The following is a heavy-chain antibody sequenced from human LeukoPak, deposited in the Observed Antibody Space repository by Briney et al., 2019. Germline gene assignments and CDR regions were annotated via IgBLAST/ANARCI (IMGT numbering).Heavy chain of an antibody. Sequence: SETLSLTCAVYGGSFSGYYWSWIRQPPGKGLEWIGEINHSGSTNYNPSLKSRVTISVDTSKNQFSLKLSSVTAADTAVYYCARGHVYYDFRSGYYSFDYWGQGTLVTVSS. CDR1: GGSFSGYY. J-gene: IGHJ4*02. D-gene: IGHD3-3*01. CDR2: INHSGST. V-gene: IGHV4-34*01. CDR3: ARGHVYYDFRSGYYSFDY.